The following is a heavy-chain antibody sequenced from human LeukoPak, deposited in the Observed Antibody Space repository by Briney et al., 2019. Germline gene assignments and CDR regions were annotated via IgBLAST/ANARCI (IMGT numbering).Heavy chain of an antibody. CDR3: ARGPAAGLFDY. J-gene: IGHJ4*02. CDR2: ISSSSSYI. V-gene: IGHV3-21*01. Sequence: GGSLRLSCAASGFTFSSYSMNWVRQAPGKGLEWVSSISSSSSYIYYADSVKGRFTISRDNATNSLYLQMDSLRAEDTAVYYCARGPAAGLFDYWGQGTLVTVSS. CDR1: GFTFSSYS. D-gene: IGHD6-13*01.